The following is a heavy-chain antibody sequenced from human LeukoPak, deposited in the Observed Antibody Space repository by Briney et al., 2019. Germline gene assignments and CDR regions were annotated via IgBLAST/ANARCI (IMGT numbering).Heavy chain of an antibody. Sequence: ASVKVSCKASGYTFTSYDINWVRQATGQGLEWMGRMNPNSGNTGYAQKFQGRVTITRNTSISTAYMELSSLRSEDTAVYYCARGQTSIMITFGGVIVPYNWFDPWGQGTLVTVSS. D-gene: IGHD3-16*02. V-gene: IGHV1-8*03. CDR1: GYTFTSYD. CDR3: ARGQTSIMITFGGVIVPYNWFDP. CDR2: MNPNSGNT. J-gene: IGHJ5*02.